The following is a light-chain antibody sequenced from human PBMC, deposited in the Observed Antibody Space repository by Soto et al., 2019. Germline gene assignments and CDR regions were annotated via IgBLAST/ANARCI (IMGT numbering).Light chain of an antibody. V-gene: IGKV3-15*01. CDR1: QSVSSK. Sequence: EIVMTQSPATLSVSPGEGATLSCRASQSVSSKLAWYQQKPGQAPRLLIYGASPRATGIPARFSGSGSGTDFTLTISSLQSEDFAVYYCQQYNNWPWTFGQGTKGDIK. J-gene: IGKJ1*01. CDR3: QQYNNWPWT. CDR2: GAS.